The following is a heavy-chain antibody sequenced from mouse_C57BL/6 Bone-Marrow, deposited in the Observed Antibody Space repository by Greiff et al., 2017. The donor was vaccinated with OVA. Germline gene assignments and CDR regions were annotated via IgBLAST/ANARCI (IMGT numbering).Heavy chain of an antibody. CDR1: GYTFTSYW. CDR2: IHTSDSDT. Sequence: QVQLQQPGAELVKPGASVKVSCKASGYTFTSYWMHWVKQRPGQGLEWIGRIHTSDSDTTYNQKFKGKATLNVDKSSSTAYMQLSSLTSEDSAVYYCAIPLYYGPWFAYWGQGTLVTVSA. D-gene: IGHD2-1*01. V-gene: IGHV1-74*01. J-gene: IGHJ3*01. CDR3: AIPLYYGPWFAY.